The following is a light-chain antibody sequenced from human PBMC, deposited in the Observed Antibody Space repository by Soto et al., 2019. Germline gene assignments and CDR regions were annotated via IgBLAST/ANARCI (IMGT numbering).Light chain of an antibody. CDR1: QSVSRY. CDR3: HQRKSWPRT. J-gene: IGKJ1*01. Sequence: EIVLTQSPVTLSLSPGERATLSCRASQSVSRYLAWYQQKPGQAPSLVIYGVSNRATGISARFSASGSGTDFTLTISSLEPEDFAVYYCHQRKSWPRTFGQGTKVDIK. CDR2: GVS. V-gene: IGKV3-11*01.